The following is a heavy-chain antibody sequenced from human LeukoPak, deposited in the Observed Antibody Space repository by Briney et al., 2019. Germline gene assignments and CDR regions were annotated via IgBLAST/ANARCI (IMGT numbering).Heavy chain of an antibody. J-gene: IGHJ4*02. Sequence: GGSLRLSCAASGFTFSNYEMNWVRQAPGKGLEWVSYISSSGGTIHYADSVKGRFSISRDNVENSLYLQMNSLRAVDTAVYYCVRPTGYWGQGTLVTVSS. D-gene: IGHD4-17*01. CDR3: VRPTGY. V-gene: IGHV3-48*03. CDR2: ISSSGGTI. CDR1: GFTFSNYE.